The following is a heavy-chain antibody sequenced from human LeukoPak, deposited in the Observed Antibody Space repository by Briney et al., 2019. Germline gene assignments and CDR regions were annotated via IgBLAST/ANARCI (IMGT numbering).Heavy chain of an antibody. J-gene: IGHJ5*02. CDR1: GYSFTSYW. D-gene: IGHD6-13*01. CDR3: ARLIAANYNWFDP. CDR2: IYPGDSDT. Sequence: GESLKISCKGSGYSFTSYWIGWVRQMPGKGLEWMGTIYPGDSDTRYSPSFQGQVTILADKSISTAYLQWSSLKASDTAMYYCARLIAANYNWFDPWGQGTLVTVSS. V-gene: IGHV5-51*01.